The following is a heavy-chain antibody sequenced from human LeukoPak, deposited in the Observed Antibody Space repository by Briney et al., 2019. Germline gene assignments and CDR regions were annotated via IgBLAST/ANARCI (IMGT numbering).Heavy chain of an antibody. V-gene: IGHV3-74*01. J-gene: IGHJ4*02. D-gene: IGHD1-14*01. Sequence: GGSLRLSCSASGFTFSSNWMHWVRQAPGKGLVGGSLINNDGSTTSYADSVKVRFTISRDNAKHTLYLQRNSLRAEDTALYYCVRGIPDLGYWGQGTLVTVSS. CDR1: GFTFSSNW. CDR3: VRGIPDLGY. CDR2: INNDGSTT.